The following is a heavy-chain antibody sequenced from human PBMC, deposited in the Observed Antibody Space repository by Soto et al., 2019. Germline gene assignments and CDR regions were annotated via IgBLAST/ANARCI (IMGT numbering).Heavy chain of an antibody. CDR1: GFTFSSYW. D-gene: IGHD5-18*01. J-gene: IGHJ6*02. Sequence: EVQLVESGGGLVQPGGSLRLSCAASGFTFSSYWMHWVRQVPGKGLVWVSRIKGDGSSMNYADSVKGRFTISRDNAKNTLYVQMNSLTAEDTAVYYCGRGIRNYYGVDVWGQGTKVTVSS. CDR2: IKGDGSSM. CDR3: GRGIRNYYGVDV. V-gene: IGHV3-74*01.